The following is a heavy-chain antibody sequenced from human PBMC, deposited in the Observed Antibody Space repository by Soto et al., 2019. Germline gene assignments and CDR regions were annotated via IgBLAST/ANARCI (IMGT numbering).Heavy chain of an antibody. J-gene: IGHJ4*02. Sequence: QSQTLSLTCTVSGGSISSSSYYWGWIRQPPGKGLEWIGSIYYSGSTYYNPSLKSRVTISVDTSKNQFSLKLSSVTAADTAVYYCARRIAAAGTFDYWGQGTLVTVSS. CDR1: GGSISSSSYY. CDR3: ARRIAAAGTFDY. D-gene: IGHD6-13*01. CDR2: IYYSGST. V-gene: IGHV4-39*01.